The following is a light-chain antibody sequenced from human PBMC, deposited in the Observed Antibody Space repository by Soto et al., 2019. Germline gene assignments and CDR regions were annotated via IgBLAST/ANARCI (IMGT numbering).Light chain of an antibody. Sequence: EIVLAQSPGSLSLSPGERATLSCRASQSISTSLAWFQQKPGQAPRLLIYGASSRGTGIPDRFSGSGSGTDFALTISSLEPEDFAVYYCQQRSDWSITFGQGTRWRL. J-gene: IGKJ5*01. CDR2: GAS. CDR1: QSISTS. CDR3: QQRSDWSIT. V-gene: IGKV3-11*01.